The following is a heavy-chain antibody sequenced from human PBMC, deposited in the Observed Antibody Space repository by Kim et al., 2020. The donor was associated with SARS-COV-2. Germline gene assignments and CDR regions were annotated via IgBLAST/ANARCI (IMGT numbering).Heavy chain of an antibody. CDR1: GLLVSNNY. J-gene: IGHJ6*02. D-gene: IGHD5-12*01. CDR2: IYSGGYT. CDR3: ARNSGYHGYDYYNGMEV. Sequence: GGSLRLSCSASGLLVSNNYITWVRQAPGKGLEWVSVIYSGGYTYLADSVQGRFTISRDNYKNTVYLHMSNLRAEDTAVYYCARNSGYHGYDYYNGMEVWGQGTAVTDSS. V-gene: IGHV3-53*01.